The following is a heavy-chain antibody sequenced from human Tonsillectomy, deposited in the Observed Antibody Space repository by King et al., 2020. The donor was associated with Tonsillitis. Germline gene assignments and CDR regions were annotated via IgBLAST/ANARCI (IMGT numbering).Heavy chain of an antibody. Sequence: VQLVESGGGLVQPGGSLRLSCAASRFTFTHYWMSWVRQAPGKGLEWVANINKEGSKKYYVDSVKGRFTISRDNAKNSLFLQMNSLRAEDTAVYYCVATSDYWGQGTLVTVSS. CDR1: RFTFTHYW. CDR3: VATSDY. D-gene: IGHD1-26*01. J-gene: IGHJ4*02. CDR2: INKEGSKK. V-gene: IGHV3-7*03.